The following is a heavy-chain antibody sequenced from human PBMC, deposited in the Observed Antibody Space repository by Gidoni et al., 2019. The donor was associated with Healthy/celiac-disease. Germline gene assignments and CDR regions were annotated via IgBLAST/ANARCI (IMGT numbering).Heavy chain of an antibody. D-gene: IGHD2-21*02. Sequence: EVQLVESGGGLVKPGGSLRLSCAASGFTFSSYSMNWVRQAPGKGLEWVSSISSSSSYIYYADSVKGRFTISRDNAKNSLYLQMNSLRAEDTAVYHCARDMPLAVVTGPYYFDYWGQGTLVTVSS. CDR3: ARDMPLAVVTGPYYFDY. V-gene: IGHV3-21*01. J-gene: IGHJ4*02. CDR1: GFTFSSYS. CDR2: ISSSSSYI.